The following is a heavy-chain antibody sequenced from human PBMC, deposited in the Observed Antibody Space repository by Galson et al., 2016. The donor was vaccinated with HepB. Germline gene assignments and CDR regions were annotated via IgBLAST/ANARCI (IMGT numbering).Heavy chain of an antibody. CDR1: GFMFSTYA. Sequence: SLRLSCAASGFMFSTYAVHWVRQAPGKGLEYVSGISRSGDSTYYADSVKGRFTISRDNSKNMLFLQMSGLRAEDTAVYYCVKVGTFRDFCYYMDVWGQGTTVTVSS. CDR2: ISRSGDST. CDR3: VKVGTFRDFCYYMDV. V-gene: IGHV3-64D*06. J-gene: IGHJ6*03. D-gene: IGHD1-7*01.